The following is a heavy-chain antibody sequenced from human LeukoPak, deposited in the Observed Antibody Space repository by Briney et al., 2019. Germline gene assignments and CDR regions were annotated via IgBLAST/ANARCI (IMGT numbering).Heavy chain of an antibody. CDR3: AREVPGTIFGVAPHAFDI. J-gene: IGHJ3*02. V-gene: IGHV3-30-3*01. Sequence: PGGSLRLSCAASGFTFSSYAMHWVRQAPGKGLEWVAVISYDGSNKYYADSVKGRFTISRDNSKNTLYLQMNSLRAEDTAVYYCAREVPGTIFGVAPHAFDIWGQGTMVTVSS. CDR1: GFTFSSYA. D-gene: IGHD3-3*01. CDR2: ISYDGSNK.